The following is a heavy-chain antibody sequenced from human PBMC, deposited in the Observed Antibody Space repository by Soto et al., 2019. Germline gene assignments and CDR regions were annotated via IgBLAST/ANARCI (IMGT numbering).Heavy chain of an antibody. V-gene: IGHV1-18*01. J-gene: IGHJ6*02. D-gene: IGHD2-15*01. CDR2: ISAYNGNT. CDR3: ARDCSGGSCYLISGYYYYGMDV. Sequence: ASVKVSCKASGYTFTSYGISWVRQAPGQGLEWMGWISAYNGNTNYAQKLQGRVTMTTDTSTSTAYMELRSLRSDDTAVYYCARDCSGGSCYLISGYYYYGMDVWGQGTTVTVSS. CDR1: GYTFTSYG.